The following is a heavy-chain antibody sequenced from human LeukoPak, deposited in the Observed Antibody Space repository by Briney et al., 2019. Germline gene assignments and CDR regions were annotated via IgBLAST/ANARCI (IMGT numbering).Heavy chain of an antibody. V-gene: IGHV4-61*02. CDR3: ARDHTLGYCSSTSCYGGWFDP. CDR1: GGSISSGSYY. D-gene: IGHD2-2*01. Sequence: SQTLSLTCTVSGGSISSGSYYRSWIRQPAGKGLEWIGRIYTSGSTNYNPSLKSRVTISVDTSKNQFSLKLSSVTAADTAVYYCARDHTLGYCSSTSCYGGWFDPWGQGTLVTVSS. J-gene: IGHJ5*02. CDR2: IYTSGST.